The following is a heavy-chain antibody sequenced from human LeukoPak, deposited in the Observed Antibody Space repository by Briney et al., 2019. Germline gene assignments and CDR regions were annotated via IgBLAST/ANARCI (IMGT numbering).Heavy chain of an antibody. Sequence: SQTLSLTCTVSGGSISSGSYYWSWIRQPPGKGLEWIGYIYYSGSTYYNPSLKSRVTISVDTSKNQFSLKLSSVTAADTAVYYCARGAERDYVWGSYRPFDYWGQGTLVTVSS. V-gene: IGHV4-30-4*01. CDR3: ARGAERDYVWGSYRPFDY. J-gene: IGHJ4*02. CDR1: GGSISSGSYY. D-gene: IGHD3-16*02. CDR2: IYYSGST.